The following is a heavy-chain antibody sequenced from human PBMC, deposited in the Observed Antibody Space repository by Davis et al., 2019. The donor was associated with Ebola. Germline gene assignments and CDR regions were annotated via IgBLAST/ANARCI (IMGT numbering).Heavy chain of an antibody. D-gene: IGHD6-13*01. V-gene: IGHV4-30-2*03. Sequence: SETLSLTCAVSGGSISSGGYSWSWIRQPPGKGLEWIGYIYYSGSTYYNPSLKSRVTISVDTSKNQFSLKLSSVTAADTAVYYCARGLGIAAARDAFDIWGQGTMVTVSS. CDR3: ARGLGIAAARDAFDI. J-gene: IGHJ3*02. CDR1: GGSISSGGYS. CDR2: IYYSGST.